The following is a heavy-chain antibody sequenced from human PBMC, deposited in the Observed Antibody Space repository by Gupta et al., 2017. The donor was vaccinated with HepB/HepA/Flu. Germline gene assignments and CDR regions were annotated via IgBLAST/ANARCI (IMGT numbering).Heavy chain of an antibody. Sequence: EVQLVESGGGLVQPGGSLRLSCAASGFTFSDYDMHWVRQATGKGLEWVSAIGTRDDTYYPGSVEGRFTVSRDNARDSLYLQMKSLRVADTAVYYCVRVKGGIAAAGTTAGYFDLWGRGTLVTVSS. CDR2: IGTRDDT. CDR1: GFTFSDYD. V-gene: IGHV3-13*01. J-gene: IGHJ2*01. CDR3: VRVKGGIAAAGTTAGYFDL. D-gene: IGHD6-13*01.